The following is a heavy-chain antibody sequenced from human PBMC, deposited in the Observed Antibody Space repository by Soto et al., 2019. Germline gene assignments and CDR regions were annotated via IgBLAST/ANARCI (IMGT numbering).Heavy chain of an antibody. D-gene: IGHD6-19*01. CDR3: AREKHPWVAVPVRQLKSTWWFDS. V-gene: IGHV4-34*01. CDR2: INHSGGT. CDR1: GESFSVYY. J-gene: IGHJ5*01. Sequence: QVQLQQWGAGLLKPSETLSLTCGVYGESFSVYYWSWIRQPPGKGLEWIGEINHSGGTNYNPSLKSRVTISVDTSKNHLSLKLSSVTAADTAVYYCAREKHPWVAVPVRQLKSTWWFDSWGQGTLVTVSS.